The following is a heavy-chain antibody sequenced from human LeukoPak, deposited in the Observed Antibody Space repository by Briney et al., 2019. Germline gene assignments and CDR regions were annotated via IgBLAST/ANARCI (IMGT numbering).Heavy chain of an antibody. J-gene: IGHJ1*01. V-gene: IGHV1-24*01. Sequence: GASVKVSCKVSGYTLTELSMHWVRQAPGKGLEWMGGFDPEDGETIYAQKFQGRVTMTEDTSTDTAYMELSSLRSEDTAVYYCATVFGYYDSSGLEYFQHWGQGTLVTVSS. CDR3: ATVFGYYDSSGLEYFQH. D-gene: IGHD3-22*01. CDR2: FDPEDGET. CDR1: GYTLTELS.